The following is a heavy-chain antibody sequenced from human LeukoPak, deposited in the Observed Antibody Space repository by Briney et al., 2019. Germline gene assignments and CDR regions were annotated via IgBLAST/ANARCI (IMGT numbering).Heavy chain of an antibody. D-gene: IGHD3-16*02. J-gene: IGHJ4*02. V-gene: IGHV6-1*01. CDR1: GDSVSSNSAA. CDR3: ARVGDMITFGGVIVEGYFDY. Sequence: SQTLSLTCAISGDSVSSNSAAWNWIWQSPSRGLEWLGRTYYRSKWYNDYAVSVKSRITINPDTSKNQFSLQLNSVTPEDAAVYYCARVGDMITFGGVIVEGYFDYWGQGTLVTVSS. CDR2: TYYRSKWYN.